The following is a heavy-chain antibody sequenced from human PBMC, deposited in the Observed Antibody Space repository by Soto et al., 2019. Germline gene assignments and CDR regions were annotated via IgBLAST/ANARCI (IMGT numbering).Heavy chain of an antibody. J-gene: IGHJ6*03. D-gene: IGHD3-9*01. CDR3: ASLGGYDMLTVPGDHYYMDV. CDR2: ISSNGDST. V-gene: IGHV3-64*01. Sequence: EIQLVESGGGLVQPGGSLRLSCAASGFTFSSHAMHWVRQAPGKGLEYVSAISSNGDSTYYAKSVKGRFTISRDNSKNTVDIQMGSLRAEDMAVYYCASLGGYDMLTVPGDHYYMDVWGKRTTVTVSS. CDR1: GFTFSSHA.